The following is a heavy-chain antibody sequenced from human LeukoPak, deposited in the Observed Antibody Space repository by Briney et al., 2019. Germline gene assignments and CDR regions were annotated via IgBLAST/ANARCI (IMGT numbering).Heavy chain of an antibody. Sequence: PGGSLRLSCAASGFTFSSYAMSWVRQAPGKGLEWVSAISGSGGSTYYADSVKGRFTISRDNSKNTLYLQMNSLRAEDTAVYYCAKELVWVVPAAIGYFDYWGQGTLVTVSS. CDR1: GFTFSSYA. CDR3: AKELVWVVPAAIGYFDY. J-gene: IGHJ4*02. D-gene: IGHD2-2*02. V-gene: IGHV3-23*01. CDR2: ISGSGGST.